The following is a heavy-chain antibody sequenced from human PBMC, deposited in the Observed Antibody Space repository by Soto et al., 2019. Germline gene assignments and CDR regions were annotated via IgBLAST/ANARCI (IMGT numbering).Heavy chain of an antibody. J-gene: IGHJ3*02. Sequence: QVQLQESGPGLVKPSETLSLTCTVSGGSISSYYWSWIRQPPGKGLEWIGDIDYSGSTNYNPSLKSRVTKSVDTSKNQFSLKLSSVTAADTAVYYCARLPRDAFDIWGQGTMVTVSS. CDR1: GGSISSYY. CDR3: ARLPRDAFDI. CDR2: IDYSGST. V-gene: IGHV4-59*08.